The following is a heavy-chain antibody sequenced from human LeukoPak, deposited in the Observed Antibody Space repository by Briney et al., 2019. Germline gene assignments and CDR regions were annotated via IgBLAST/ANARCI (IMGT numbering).Heavy chain of an antibody. Sequence: QPGGSLRLSCAASGFTFSSYAMSWVRQAPGKGLEWVSAISGSGGSTYYADSVKGRFTISRDNSKNTLCLQMNSLRAEDTAVYYCANLPHYYDSSGYYKDAFDIWGQGTMVTVSS. D-gene: IGHD3-22*01. CDR3: ANLPHYYDSSGYYKDAFDI. J-gene: IGHJ3*02. V-gene: IGHV3-23*01. CDR2: ISGSGGST. CDR1: GFTFSSYA.